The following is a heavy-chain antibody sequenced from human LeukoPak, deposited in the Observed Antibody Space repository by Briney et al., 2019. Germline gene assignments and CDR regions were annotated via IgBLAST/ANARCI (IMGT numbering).Heavy chain of an antibody. V-gene: IGHV1-69*01. Sequence: SVKVSCKASGGTLTNYAISWVRQAPGQGLEWMGGVIPIFDTTDYAQKFQGRVTITADESTRTAYMELSSLRSEDMAVYYCARDSYCSDTTCLGHYYYGMDVWGQGTTVTVSS. J-gene: IGHJ6*02. D-gene: IGHD2-2*01. CDR2: VIPIFDTT. CDR1: GGTLTNYA. CDR3: ARDSYCSDTTCLGHYYYGMDV.